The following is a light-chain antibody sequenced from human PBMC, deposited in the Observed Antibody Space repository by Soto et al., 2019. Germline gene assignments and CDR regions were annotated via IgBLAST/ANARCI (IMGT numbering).Light chain of an antibody. Sequence: DIQMAQSPSSLSASVGDRVTITCRASHDIRNDLGWYQQKPGKAPERLIYSVSNLQAGVPSRFSGSGSGTEFTLTVTSLEPEDFATYLCLQRHTRPYTFGQGTKLEI. CDR3: LQRHTRPYT. CDR2: SVS. V-gene: IGKV1-17*01. J-gene: IGKJ2*01. CDR1: HDIRND.